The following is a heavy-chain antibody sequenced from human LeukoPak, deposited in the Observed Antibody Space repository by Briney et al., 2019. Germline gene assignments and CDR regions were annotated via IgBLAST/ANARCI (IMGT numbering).Heavy chain of an antibody. CDR3: AKAPVTSCRGAYCYPFDS. J-gene: IGHJ4*02. CDR1: GLTFSSYA. D-gene: IGHD2-21*01. CDR2: ISGSGGNT. V-gene: IGHV3-23*01. Sequence: GGSLRLSCAASGLTFSSYAMNWVRQAPGKGLEWVSAISGSGGNTYYADSVKGRFTISRDNSKNTLYLQMNSLRAEDTAVYFCAKAPVTSCRGAYCYPFDSWGQGTPVTVSS.